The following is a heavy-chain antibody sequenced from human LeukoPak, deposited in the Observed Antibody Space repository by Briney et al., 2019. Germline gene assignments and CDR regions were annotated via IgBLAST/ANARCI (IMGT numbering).Heavy chain of an antibody. D-gene: IGHD3-22*01. CDR3: AQSYDSSGFYNY. CDR2: IYYSGST. J-gene: IGHJ4*02. Sequence: PSETLSLTCTVSGGSINNYYWSWIRQPPGKGLEWIGYIYYSGSTNYNPSHKSRVTISVDTSKNQFSLKLSSVTAADTAVYYCAQSYDSSGFYNYWGQGTLVTVSS. V-gene: IGHV4-59*01. CDR1: GGSINNYY.